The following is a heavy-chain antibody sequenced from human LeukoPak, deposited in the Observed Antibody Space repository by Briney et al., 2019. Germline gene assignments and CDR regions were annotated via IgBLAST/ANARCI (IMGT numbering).Heavy chain of an antibody. J-gene: IGHJ4*02. CDR1: AGSFSGYY. D-gene: IGHD2/OR15-2a*01. CDR2: INHSGST. V-gene: IGHV4-34*01. CDR3: ASADGWGNTDY. Sequence: SETLSLTCSVYAGSFSGYYWSWIRQPPGKGLEWIVEINHSGSTNYNPSLKSRVTISVDTSKNQFSLKLSSVTAAHTAVYYCASADGWGNTDYWGQGTLVTVSS.